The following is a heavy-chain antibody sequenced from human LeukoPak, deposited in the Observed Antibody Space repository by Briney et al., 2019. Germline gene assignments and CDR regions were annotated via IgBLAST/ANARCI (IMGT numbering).Heavy chain of an antibody. D-gene: IGHD6-13*01. CDR1: GGSISSRSYY. V-gene: IGHV4-39*07. Sequence: SETLSLTCTVSGGSISSRSYYWGWIRQPPEKGLEWIGSIYYSGSTYYNPSLKSRVTTSIDTSKNQFSLKMSSVTAADTAVYYCVREVKGYGSSWYQNWFVPWGQGTLVTVSS. CDR3: VREVKGYGSSWYQNWFVP. CDR2: IYYSGST. J-gene: IGHJ5*02.